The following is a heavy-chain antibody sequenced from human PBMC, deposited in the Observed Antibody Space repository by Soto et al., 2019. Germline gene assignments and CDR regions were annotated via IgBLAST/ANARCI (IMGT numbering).Heavy chain of an antibody. J-gene: IGHJ6*03. Sequence: QVQLVQSGAEVKKPGASVKVSCKASGYTFTSYYMHWVRQAPGQGLEWMGIINPSGGSTSYAQKFKGRVTMTRDTSTSTGDMALSSLRSEDTAVYYCATRRGGSSSSGQGYYYCYYMDVWGKGTTVTVSS. V-gene: IGHV1-46*03. CDR1: GYTFTSYY. D-gene: IGHD6-6*01. CDR2: INPSGGST. CDR3: ATRRGGSSSSGQGYYYCYYMDV.